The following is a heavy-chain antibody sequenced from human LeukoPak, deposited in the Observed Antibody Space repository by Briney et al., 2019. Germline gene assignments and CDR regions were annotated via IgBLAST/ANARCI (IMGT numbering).Heavy chain of an antibody. J-gene: IGHJ5*02. V-gene: IGHV4-38-2*02. D-gene: IGHD4-17*01. CDR1: GYSISSGYD. CDR2: IYHSGST. Sequence: SETLSLTCTVSGYSISSGYDWGWIRQPPGKGLEWIGSIYHSGSTYYNPSLKSRVTISVDASKNQFSLKLSSVTAADTAVYYCARSGDDYGVSWFDPWGQGTLVTVSS. CDR3: ARSGDDYGVSWFDP.